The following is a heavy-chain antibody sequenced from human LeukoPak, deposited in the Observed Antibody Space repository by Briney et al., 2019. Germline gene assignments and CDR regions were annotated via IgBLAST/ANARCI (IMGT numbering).Heavy chain of an antibody. CDR3: ARDPRSSRNFDY. D-gene: IGHD6-13*01. V-gene: IGHV3-21*01. CDR1: GFTFSSYS. J-gene: IGHJ4*02. CDR2: ISSSSSYI. Sequence: GGSLRLSCAASGFTFSSYSMNWVRQAPGKGLEWVSSISSSSSYIYYADSVKGRFTISRDNAKNSLYLQMNSLRAEDTAVYYCARDPRSSRNFDYWGQGTLVTVSS.